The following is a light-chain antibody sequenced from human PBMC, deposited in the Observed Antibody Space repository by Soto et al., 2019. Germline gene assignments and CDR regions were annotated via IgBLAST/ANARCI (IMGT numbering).Light chain of an antibody. CDR3: LQDYNYLT. V-gene: IGKV1-6*01. J-gene: IGKJ4*01. Sequence: AIQMTQSPSSLSASVGDRFTITCRASQGIRNDLGWYQQKPGKAPKLLIYAASSLQSGVPSRFSGSGSGTDFTLTISSLQPEDFATYYCLQDYNYLTFGGGTKVDIK. CDR2: AAS. CDR1: QGIRND.